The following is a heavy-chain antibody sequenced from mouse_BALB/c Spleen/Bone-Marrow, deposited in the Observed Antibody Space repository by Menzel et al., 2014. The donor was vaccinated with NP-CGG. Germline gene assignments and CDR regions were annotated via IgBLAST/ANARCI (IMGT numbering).Heavy chain of an antibody. J-gene: IGHJ3*01. Sequence: QVQLQQSRAELAKPGASVKMSCKASGYTFTNYWMHWVKQRPGQGLEWIGYIDPSTYYTRYNQKFKDKATLTADKSSSTAYVQLSSLTSEDSAVYYCARYWDAYWGQGTLVTVSA. CDR1: GYTFTNYW. V-gene: IGHV1-7*01. CDR3: ARYWDAY. CDR2: IDPSTYYT. D-gene: IGHD4-1*01.